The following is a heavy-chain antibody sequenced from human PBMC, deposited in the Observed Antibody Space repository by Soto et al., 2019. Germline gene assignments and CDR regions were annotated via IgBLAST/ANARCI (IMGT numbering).Heavy chain of an antibody. J-gene: IGHJ4*02. Sequence: SLRLSCAASGFTFSSSGMHWVRQAPGKGLEWVAVIWYDGSNKHYADPVKGRFTISRDNSKNTLSLQMNSLRAEDTAIYYCARDIDSYSNSSGFDNWGQG. V-gene: IGHV3-33*01. CDR3: ARDIDSYSNSSGFDN. D-gene: IGHD1-26*01. CDR2: IWYDGSNK. CDR1: GFTFSSSG.